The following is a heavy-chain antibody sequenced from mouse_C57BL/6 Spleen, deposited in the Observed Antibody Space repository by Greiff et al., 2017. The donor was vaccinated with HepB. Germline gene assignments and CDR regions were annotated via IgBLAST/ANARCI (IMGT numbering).Heavy chain of an antibody. D-gene: IGHD2-1*01. J-gene: IGHJ3*01. CDR2: IDPSDSET. V-gene: IGHV1-52*01. CDR3: ARGSTMAPWFAY. CDR1: GYTFTSYW. Sequence: QLQQPGAELVRPGSSVKLSCKASGYTFTSYWMHWVKQRPIQGLEWIGNIDPSDSETHYNQKFKDKATLTVDKSSSTAYMQLSSLTSDDSAVYYCARGSTMAPWFAYWGQGTLVTVSA.